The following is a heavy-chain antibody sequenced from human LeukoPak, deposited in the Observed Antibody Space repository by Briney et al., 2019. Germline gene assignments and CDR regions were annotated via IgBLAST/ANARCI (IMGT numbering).Heavy chain of an antibody. Sequence: PSETPSLTCSVSDGSINTISDYWGWVRQPPGKGLEWIGSVYYTGSTYYNAPFKSRVTISIDTSKNQFSLSLSAVTAADTAMYYCAREDAVSSDDAFDLWGQGTMVTVS. J-gene: IGHJ3*01. CDR1: DGSINTISDY. V-gene: IGHV4-39*07. CDR3: AREDAVSSDDAFDL. CDR2: VYYTGST. D-gene: IGHD6-19*01.